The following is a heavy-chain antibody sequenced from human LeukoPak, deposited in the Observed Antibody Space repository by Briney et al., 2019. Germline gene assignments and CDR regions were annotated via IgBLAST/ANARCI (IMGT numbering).Heavy chain of an antibody. V-gene: IGHV4-34*01. D-gene: IGHD5-24*01. CDR1: VGSFSGYY. Sequence: SETLSLTCAVYVGSFSGYYWSWIRQPPGKGLEWVGEINHGGSTNYNPSLKSRVTISVDTSKNQFSLKLTSVTAADTAVYYCARLGYGYNRPLGYWGQGTTVTVSS. CDR3: ARLGYGYNRPLGY. J-gene: IGHJ4*02. CDR2: INHGGST.